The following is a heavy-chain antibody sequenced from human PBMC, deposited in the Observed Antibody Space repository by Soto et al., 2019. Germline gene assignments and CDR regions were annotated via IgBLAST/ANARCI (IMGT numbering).Heavy chain of an antibody. J-gene: IGHJ4*02. CDR1: GFAFSNYA. CDR2: ISTSIDAT. CDR3: AKDRTVAARNFDY. Sequence: PGGSLRLSCAASGFAFSNYAMHWVRQAPGKGLEWVSSISTSIDATYYADSVKGRFTISRDDSKNTLYLQMNSLRAEDSGVYYCAKDRTVAARNFDYWGQGTQVTVSS. D-gene: IGHD6-6*01. V-gene: IGHV3-23*01.